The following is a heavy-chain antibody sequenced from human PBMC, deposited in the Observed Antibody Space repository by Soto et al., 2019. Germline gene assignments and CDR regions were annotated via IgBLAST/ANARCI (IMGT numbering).Heavy chain of an antibody. CDR2: IKSKTGGGTT. CDR3: TTGGYRYGAALDY. V-gene: IGHV3-15*01. Sequence: EVQLVESGGGLVKPGGSLRLSCAASGFTFRNAWMSWVRQAPGKGLEWVGRIKSKTGGGTTDYAAPVKGRFTISRDDSKNTLFLQMNSLKTEDTAVFYCTTGGYRYGAALDYWGQGTLVTVSS. J-gene: IGHJ4*02. D-gene: IGHD5-18*01. CDR1: GFTFRNAW.